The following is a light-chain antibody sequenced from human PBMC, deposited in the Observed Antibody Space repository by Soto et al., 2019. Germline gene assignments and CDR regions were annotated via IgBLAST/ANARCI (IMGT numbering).Light chain of an antibody. J-gene: IGKJ2*01. V-gene: IGKV4-1*01. Sequence: EIVMTQSPDSLAVSLGERDSINCKSSQSVLYSSNNENYLAWYQQKPGQSPKLLIHWASTRKSGVPDRFSGSGSGTDFTLTISSLQAEDVPVYFCQQYYSTPYNFGQGTKLEIK. CDR2: WAS. CDR1: QSVLYSSNNENY. CDR3: QQYYSTPYN.